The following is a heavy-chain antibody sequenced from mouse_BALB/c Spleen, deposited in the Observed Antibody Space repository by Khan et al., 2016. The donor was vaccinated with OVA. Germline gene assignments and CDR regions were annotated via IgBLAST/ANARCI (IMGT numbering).Heavy chain of an antibody. D-gene: IGHD1-1*01. CDR3: ARVYGGDCDY. V-gene: IGHV3-2*02. Sequence: EVQLQESGPGLVKPSQSLSLTCTVTGYSITTDYAWNWIRQFPGNKLEWMGYISYSGNTKYNPSLKSRISITRDTSKNQFFLQLKSVTTEDTARYYSARVYGGDCDYWGQGTTRTVSS. CDR1: GYSITTDYA. J-gene: IGHJ2*01. CDR2: ISYSGNT.